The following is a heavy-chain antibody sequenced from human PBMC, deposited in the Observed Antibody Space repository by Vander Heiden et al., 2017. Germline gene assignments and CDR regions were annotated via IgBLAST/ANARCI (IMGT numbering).Heavy chain of an antibody. Sequence: EVQTLESGGGLVQPGGSLRLSCATSGFAFASYALSWVRQGPGKGLEWVSTISGSAFTTYYTDSVKGRFTISRDNSKNTLYLQMNSLRAEDTALYYCAKGGYRYGFDFWGHGTLVTVSS. CDR3: AKGGYRYGFDF. CDR1: GFAFASYA. V-gene: IGHV3-23*01. J-gene: IGHJ4*01. D-gene: IGHD5-18*01. CDR2: ISGSAFTT.